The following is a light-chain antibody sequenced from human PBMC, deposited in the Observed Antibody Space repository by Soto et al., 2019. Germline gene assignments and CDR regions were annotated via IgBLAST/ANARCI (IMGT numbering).Light chain of an antibody. J-gene: IGKJ1*01. V-gene: IGKV1-5*01. CDR1: QSISSW. CDR2: DAS. CDR3: QQYNGYSQT. Sequence: DIQMTQSPSTLSASVGDRVTITCRASQSISSWLAWYQLKPGKAPKLLMHDASSLESGVPSRFSGSGSGTEFTLTISRLQPDDFATYYCQQYNGYSQTFGQGTKVEIK.